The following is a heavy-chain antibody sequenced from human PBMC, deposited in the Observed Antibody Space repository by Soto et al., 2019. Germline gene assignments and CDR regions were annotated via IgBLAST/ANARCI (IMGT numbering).Heavy chain of an antibody. V-gene: IGHV4-30-4*01. CDR2: IYYSGST. Sequence: VQLQRPGPGLVKPSRTLSFTCTVSVGSISSGDYYWSWFRQPPGRGLEWIGYIYYSGSTYYNPSLKSRVTISVDTSKNQFSLKLSSVTAADTAVYYCARAGGNVGDAFDIWGQGTMVTVSS. J-gene: IGHJ3*02. CDR3: ARAGGNVGDAFDI. D-gene: IGHD2-15*01. CDR1: VGSISSGDYY.